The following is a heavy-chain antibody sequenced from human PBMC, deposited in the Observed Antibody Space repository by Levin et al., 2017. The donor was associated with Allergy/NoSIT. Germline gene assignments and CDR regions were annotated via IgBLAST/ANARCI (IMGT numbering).Heavy chain of an antibody. J-gene: IGHJ4*02. V-gene: IGHV3-23*01. Sequence: TGGSLRLSCAASGFTFSTYAMSWVRRAPGKGLEWVSAVSASGDSTYYADSVKGRFTISRDNSKNTLYLQMNSLRAEDAALYYCAKGRTSDYWGQGTLVTVSS. CDR1: GFTFSTYA. CDR3: AKGRTSDY. CDR2: VSASGDST.